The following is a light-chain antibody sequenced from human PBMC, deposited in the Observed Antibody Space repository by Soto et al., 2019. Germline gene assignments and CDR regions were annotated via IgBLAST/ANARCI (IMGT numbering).Light chain of an antibody. CDR3: STYAGNNNLI. J-gene: IGLJ2*01. V-gene: IGLV2-8*01. Sequence: QSVLTQPPSASGSPGQSVTISCTGSSSDVGAYNSVSWYQQYPGKAPKLIIYLVTQRPSGVPDRFSGSKSGNTASLRVSRLQPEDEADYYCSTYAGNNNLIFGAGTKVTVL. CDR2: LVT. CDR1: SSDVGAYNS.